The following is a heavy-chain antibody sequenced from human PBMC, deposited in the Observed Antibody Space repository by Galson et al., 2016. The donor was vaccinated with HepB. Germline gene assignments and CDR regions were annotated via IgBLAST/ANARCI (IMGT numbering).Heavy chain of an antibody. J-gene: IGHJ4*01. D-gene: IGHD5-24*01. CDR3: GASRDGYIDY. V-gene: IGHV3-74*01. Sequence: SLRLSCAASGFTGFTFSSYWMHWVRQAPGKGLVWVSRISLDGSVTIYGDSVKGRFSTSRDNAKNTLFLQMNSLRAEDTAVYYCGASRDGYIDYWGQGARVTMSS. CDR2: ISLDGSVT. CDR1: GFTGFTFSSYW.